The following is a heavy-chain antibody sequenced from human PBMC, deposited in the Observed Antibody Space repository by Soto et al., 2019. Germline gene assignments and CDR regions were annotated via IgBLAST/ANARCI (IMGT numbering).Heavy chain of an antibody. CDR2: IYYSGST. V-gene: IGHV4-30-4*01. Sequence: PSETLSLTCTVSGGSISSGDYYWTWIRQPPGKGLEWIGYIYYSGSTYYNPSLKSRVTISVDTSKNQFSLKLSSVTAADTAVYYCSLYYYDSSGFPSPFFYWGQGTLVTVSS. CDR1: GGSISSGDYY. CDR3: SLYYYDSSGFPSPFFY. J-gene: IGHJ4*02. D-gene: IGHD3-22*01.